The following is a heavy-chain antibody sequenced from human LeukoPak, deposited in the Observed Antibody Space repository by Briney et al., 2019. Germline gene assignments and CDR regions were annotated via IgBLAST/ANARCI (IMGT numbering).Heavy chain of an antibody. J-gene: IGHJ6*03. D-gene: IGHD2/OR15-2a*01. V-gene: IGHV4-4*09. CDR3: ARRTDSTYYYMDV. CDR1: GGSISHYY. Sequence: SETLSLTCTVSGGSISHYYGSWIRQPPGRGLEWIGYIYTSGSTNSNPSLKSRVTISIDPSKNQFSLKLSSVTAADTAVYFCARRTDSTYYYMDVWGRGTTVTVSS. CDR2: IYTSGST.